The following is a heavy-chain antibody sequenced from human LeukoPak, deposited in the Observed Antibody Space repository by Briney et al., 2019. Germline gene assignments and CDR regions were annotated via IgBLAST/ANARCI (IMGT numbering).Heavy chain of an antibody. CDR3: ARDITGTNPDDY. V-gene: IGHV1-18*01. CDR2: ISAYNGNT. Sequence: ASVKVSCKASGYTFTSYGISWVRQAPGQGLEWMGWISAYNGNTNYAQRLQGRVTMTTDTSTSTAYMELRSLRSDDTAVYYCARDITGTNPDDYWGQGTLVTVSS. D-gene: IGHD1/OR15-1a*01. CDR1: GYTFTSYG. J-gene: IGHJ4*02.